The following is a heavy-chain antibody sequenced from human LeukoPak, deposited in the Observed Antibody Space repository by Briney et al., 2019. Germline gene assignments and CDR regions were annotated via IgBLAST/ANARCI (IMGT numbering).Heavy chain of an antibody. J-gene: IGHJ4*02. D-gene: IGHD3-22*01. Sequence: ASVTVSCKASGYTFTSHGISWVRQAPGQGLEWMGWISTYNDNTHYAPKIQGRVTMTTDTSTRTAYMELRSLRPDDTAVYYCARDVKTYYYDSSGYYFDYWGQGTLVTVAS. CDR2: ISTYNDNT. CDR3: ARDVKTYYYDSSGYYFDY. CDR1: GYTFTSHG. V-gene: IGHV1-18*01.